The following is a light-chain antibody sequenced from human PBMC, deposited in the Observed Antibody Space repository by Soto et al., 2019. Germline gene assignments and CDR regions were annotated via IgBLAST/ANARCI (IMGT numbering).Light chain of an antibody. J-gene: IGKJ3*01. CDR1: QDISNY. Sequence: DIQMTQSPSSLSASVGDRATITCQASQDISNYLNWYQQKPGKAPKLLIYDASNLETGVPSRFSGSGSGTDFTFTISSLQPEDIATYYCQQYDNGVGFGPGTKVDIK. V-gene: IGKV1-33*01. CDR2: DAS. CDR3: QQYDNGVG.